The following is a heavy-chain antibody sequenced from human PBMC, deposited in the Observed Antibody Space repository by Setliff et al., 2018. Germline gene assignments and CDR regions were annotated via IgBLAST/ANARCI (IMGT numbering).Heavy chain of an antibody. CDR2: IYTSWST. CDR3: ARLSGFQYIDV. D-gene: IGHD3-3*01. CDR1: GGSISGTYYY. V-gene: IGHV4-61*09. Sequence: SETLSLTCTVSGGSISGTYYYWSWIRQPAGKALEWIGQIYTSWSTNYNPSLKSRVTISVDTSKNQFSLKLSSVTAADTAVYYCARLSGFQYIDVWGKGTTVTVS. J-gene: IGHJ6*03.